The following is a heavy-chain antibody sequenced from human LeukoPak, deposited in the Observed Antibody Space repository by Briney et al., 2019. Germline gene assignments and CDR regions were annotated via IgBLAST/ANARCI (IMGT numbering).Heavy chain of an antibody. CDR3: ARDTVTTNYFDY. J-gene: IGHJ4*02. CDR1: GYSITSGYY. CDR2: IYYSGST. Sequence: KASETLSLTCSVSGYSITSGYYWGWFRQPPGKGLEWIGYIYYSGSTYYNPSLRSRVTISVDTSKNQFSLKLSSVTAADTAVYYCARDTVTTNYFDYWGQGTLVTVSS. V-gene: IGHV4-38-2*02. D-gene: IGHD4-11*01.